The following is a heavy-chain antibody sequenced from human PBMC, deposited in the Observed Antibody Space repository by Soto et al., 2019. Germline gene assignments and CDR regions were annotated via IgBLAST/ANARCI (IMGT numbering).Heavy chain of an antibody. CDR1: GFTFSSYS. D-gene: IGHD6-13*01. V-gene: IGHV3-21*01. J-gene: IGHJ5*02. CDR3: ARGRQQLVPSWFDP. Sequence: GGSLRLSCAASGFTFSSYSMNWVRQAPGKGLEWVSSISSSSSYIYYADSVKGRFTISRDNAKNSPYLQMNSLRAEDTAVYYCARGRQQLVPSWFDPWGQGTLVTVSS. CDR2: ISSSSSYI.